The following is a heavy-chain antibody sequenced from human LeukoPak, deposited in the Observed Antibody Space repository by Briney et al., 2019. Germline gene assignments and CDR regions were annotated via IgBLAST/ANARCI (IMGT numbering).Heavy chain of an antibody. CDR2: ISYSGYI. D-gene: IGHD3-22*01. CDR1: GGSISPSY. V-gene: IGHV4-59*12. CDR3: AGLVGRYSSGLYYYYFDY. Sequence: SETLSLTCTVSGGSISPSYWNWIRQPPGKGLEWIGYISYSGYINYNPSLESRVTISVDTSKNQFSLKLSSVTAADTAVYYCAGLVGRYSSGLYYYYFDYWGQGTLVTVSS. J-gene: IGHJ4*02.